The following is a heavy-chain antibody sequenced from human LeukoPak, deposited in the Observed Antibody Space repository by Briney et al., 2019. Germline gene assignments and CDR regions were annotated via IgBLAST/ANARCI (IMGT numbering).Heavy chain of an antibody. J-gene: IGHJ4*02. D-gene: IGHD3-9*01. CDR3: AEVYFDWLGEGYFDY. Sequence: SETLSLTCTVSGGYISSSSYYWGWIRQPPGKGLEWIGSIYYSGSTYYNPSLKSRVTISVDTSKNQFSLKLSSVTAADTAVYYCAEVYFDWLGEGYFDYWGQGTLVTVSS. V-gene: IGHV4-39*01. CDR2: IYYSGST. CDR1: GGYISSSSYY.